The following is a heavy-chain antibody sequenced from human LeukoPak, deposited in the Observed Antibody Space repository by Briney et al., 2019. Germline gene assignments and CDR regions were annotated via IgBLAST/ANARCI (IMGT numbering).Heavy chain of an antibody. Sequence: SETLSLTCTVSGGSISSGGYYWSWIRQPPGKGLEWIGYIYYSGSTYYNPSLKSRVTISVDTSKNQFSLKLSSVTAADTAVYYCARDDFYGMDVWGQGTTVTVSS. CDR2: IYYSGST. CDR3: ARDDFYGMDV. V-gene: IGHV4-30-4*01. J-gene: IGHJ6*02. CDR1: GGSISSGGYY.